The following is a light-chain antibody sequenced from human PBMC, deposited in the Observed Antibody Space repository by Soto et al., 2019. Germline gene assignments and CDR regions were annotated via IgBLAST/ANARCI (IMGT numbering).Light chain of an antibody. Sequence: EIVLTQSPGTLSLSPGERATLSCRASQSVSSNYLAWYQQEPGQAPRLLIYGASSRATGIPGRFSGSGSGTDFTLTISRLEPEDSAVYYCQQYGTSPLTFGGGTKVDIK. V-gene: IGKV3-20*01. CDR3: QQYGTSPLT. CDR2: GAS. J-gene: IGKJ4*01. CDR1: QSVSSNY.